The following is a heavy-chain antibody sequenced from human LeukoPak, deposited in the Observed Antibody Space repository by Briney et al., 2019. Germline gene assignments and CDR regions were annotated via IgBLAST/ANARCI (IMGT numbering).Heavy chain of an antibody. CDR1: GGTFSSYA. D-gene: IGHD3-3*01. V-gene: IGHV1-69*05. CDR3: ARGESLYYDFWSGYSN. CDR2: IIPIFGTA. Sequence: SVKVSCKASGGTFSSYAISWVRQAPGQGLEWMGGIIPIFGTANYAQKFQGRVTITTDESTSTAYMELSSLRSEDTAVYYCARGESLYYDFWSGYSNWGQGTLVTVSS. J-gene: IGHJ4*02.